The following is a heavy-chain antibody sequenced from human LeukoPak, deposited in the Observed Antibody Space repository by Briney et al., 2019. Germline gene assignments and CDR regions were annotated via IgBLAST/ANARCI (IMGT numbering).Heavy chain of an antibody. Sequence: GASVKVSCKASGYTFTSYGISWVRQAPGQGLEWMGWISAYNGNTNYAQKLQGRVTMTTDTSTSTAYMELRSLRSDDTAVYYCARVKRITMVRGDCWFDPWGQGTLVTVSS. CDR2: ISAYNGNT. CDR3: ARVKRITMVRGDCWFDP. J-gene: IGHJ5*02. D-gene: IGHD3-10*01. V-gene: IGHV1-18*01. CDR1: GYTFTSYG.